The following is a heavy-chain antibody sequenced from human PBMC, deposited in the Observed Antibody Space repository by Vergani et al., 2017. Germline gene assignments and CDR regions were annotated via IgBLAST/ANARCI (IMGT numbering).Heavy chain of an antibody. D-gene: IGHD6-13*01. CDR1: GGSISSGSYY. Sequence: QVQLQESGPGLVKPSQTLFLTCTVSGGSISSGSYYWSWIRQPAGKGLEWIGRIYTSGSTNYNPSLKSRVTISVDTSKNQFSLKLSSVTAADTAVYYCAREYSRYYFDYWGQGTLVTVSS. CDR3: AREYSRYYFDY. J-gene: IGHJ4*02. V-gene: IGHV4-61*02. CDR2: IYTSGST.